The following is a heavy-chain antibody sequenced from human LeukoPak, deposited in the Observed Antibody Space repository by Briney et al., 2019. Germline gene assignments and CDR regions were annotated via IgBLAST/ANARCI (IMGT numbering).Heavy chain of an antibody. J-gene: IGHJ4*02. CDR3: ARDITIAVAGDY. Sequence: ASVKVSCKASGYTFTSYYMHWVRQAPGQGLEWMGWISAYNGNTNYAQKLQGRVTMTTDTSTSTAYMELRGLRSDDTAVYYCARDITIAVAGDYWGQGTLVTVSS. D-gene: IGHD6-19*01. CDR1: GYTFTSYY. CDR2: ISAYNGNT. V-gene: IGHV1-18*04.